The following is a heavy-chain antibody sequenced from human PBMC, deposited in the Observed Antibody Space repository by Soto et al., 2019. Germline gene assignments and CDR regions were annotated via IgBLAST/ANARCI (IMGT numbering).Heavy chain of an antibody. J-gene: IGHJ4*02. Sequence: ASVKVSCKPSGGTLSSHSVNWGRDAPGQGLEWMGGIIPLSGRINYAQKFQHRITITADESTTAAYMDLTNLRSDDTAIYYCAGASSRVSSVVAAYWGQGTLVTVSS. D-gene: IGHD2-15*01. V-gene: IGHV1-69*13. CDR3: AGASSRVSSVVAAY. CDR2: IIPLSGRI. CDR1: GGTLSSHS.